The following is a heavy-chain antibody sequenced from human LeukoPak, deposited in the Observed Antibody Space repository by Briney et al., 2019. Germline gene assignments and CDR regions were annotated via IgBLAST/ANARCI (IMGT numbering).Heavy chain of an antibody. CDR2: ISGSGGST. CDR1: GFTFSSYA. Sequence: GGSLRLSCAASGFTFSSYAMSWVHQAPGKGLEWVSAISGSGGSTYYADSVKGRFTISRDNSKNTLYLQMNSLRAEDTAVYYCVVTIFGVVTDAFDIWGQGTMVTVSS. J-gene: IGHJ3*02. D-gene: IGHD3-3*01. CDR3: VVTIFGVVTDAFDI. V-gene: IGHV3-23*01.